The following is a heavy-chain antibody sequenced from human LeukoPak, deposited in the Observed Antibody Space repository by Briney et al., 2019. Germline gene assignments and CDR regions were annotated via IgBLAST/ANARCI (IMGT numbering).Heavy chain of an antibody. V-gene: IGHV4-34*01. CDR3: ARGRLRSTHGFDP. J-gene: IGHJ5*02. Sequence: SETLSLTCAVYGGSFSGYYWSWIRQTPGKGLEWIGEINHSGSTNYNPSLKSRVTISVDTSKNQFSLQLSSVTAADTAVYYCARGRLRSTHGFDPWGQGTLVTVSS. CDR1: GGSFSGYY. CDR2: INHSGST. D-gene: IGHD4-17*01.